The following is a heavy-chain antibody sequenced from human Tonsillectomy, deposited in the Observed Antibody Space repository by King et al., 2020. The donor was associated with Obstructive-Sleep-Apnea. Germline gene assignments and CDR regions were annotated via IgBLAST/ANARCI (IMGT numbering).Heavy chain of an antibody. CDR3: STEDD. CDR2: INSKPNGGTR. J-gene: IGHJ4*02. CDR1: GFTFSNAW. Sequence: VQLVESGGGLVKPGGSLRLSCAASGFTFSNAWMSWGRQAPGKGLEWVGRINSKPNGGTRDYAAPVKGRFTISRDDSKNTLYLQMNSLNTEDTAIYYCSTEDDWGQGTLVTVSS. V-gene: IGHV3-15*05.